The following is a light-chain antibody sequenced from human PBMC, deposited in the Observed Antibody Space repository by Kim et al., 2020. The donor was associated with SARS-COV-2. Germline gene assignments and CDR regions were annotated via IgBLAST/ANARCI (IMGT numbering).Light chain of an antibody. CDR2: KAS. Sequence: LSASVGDRVTITCRASQSISSWLAWYQQKPGKAPKLLIYKASSLESGVPSRFSGSGSGTEFTLTISSLQPDDFATYYCQQYNSYWTFGQGTKVE. CDR3: QQYNSYWT. J-gene: IGKJ1*01. V-gene: IGKV1-5*03. CDR1: QSISSW.